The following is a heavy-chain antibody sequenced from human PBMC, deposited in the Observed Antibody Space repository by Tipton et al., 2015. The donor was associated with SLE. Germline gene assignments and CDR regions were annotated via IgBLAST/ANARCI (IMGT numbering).Heavy chain of an antibody. CDR1: GFTFNDYA. CDR3: GSGLPGSGPLDH. D-gene: IGHD1-26*01. V-gene: IGHV3-9*01. CDR2: INWNSDNR. J-gene: IGHJ4*01. Sequence: SLRLSCAASGFTFNDYAMHWVRQAPGKGLEWVSGINWNSDNRGYADSVKGRFTISRDNAKNSLYLQMNSLRPEDTALYYCGSGLPGSGPLDHWGHGVLVTVSS.